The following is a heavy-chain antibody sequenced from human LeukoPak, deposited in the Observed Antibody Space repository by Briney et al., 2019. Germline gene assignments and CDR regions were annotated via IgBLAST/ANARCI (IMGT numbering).Heavy chain of an antibody. V-gene: IGHV4-39*02. Sequence: SETLSLTCTVSGVTITSSSYYWGWIRQPPGKGPEWIGSIHYGANTYRNPSLKSRVTISMKTSKNHFSLSLSSVTAADTAVYYCARNDAKMVTVDYWGQGTLFTVSS. CDR2: IHYGANT. CDR1: GVTITSSSYY. D-gene: IGHD2-21*02. CDR3: ARNDAKMVTVDY. J-gene: IGHJ4*02.